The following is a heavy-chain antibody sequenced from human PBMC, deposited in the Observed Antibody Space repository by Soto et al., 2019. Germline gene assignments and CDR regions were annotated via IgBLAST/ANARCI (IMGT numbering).Heavy chain of an antibody. Sequence: QVQLVESGGGVVQPGRSLRLSCAASGFTFSSYAMHWVRQAPGKGLEWVAVISYDGSNKYYADSVKGRFTISRDNSKNTLYLQMNGLRAEATAVYYCARRPFFDYWGQGTLVTVSS. CDR1: GFTFSSYA. CDR3: ARRPFFDY. J-gene: IGHJ4*02. CDR2: ISYDGSNK. V-gene: IGHV3-30-3*01.